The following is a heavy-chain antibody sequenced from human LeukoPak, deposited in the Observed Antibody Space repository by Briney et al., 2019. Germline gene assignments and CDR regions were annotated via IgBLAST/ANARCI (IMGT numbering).Heavy chain of an antibody. J-gene: IGHJ4*02. V-gene: IGHV4-38-2*02. CDR1: GYSISSGYY. CDR3: ARGLDYDYVWGSYRYTSFDY. CDR2: IYHSGST. Sequence: PSETLSLTCTASGYSISSGYYWGWIRQPPGKGLEWIGSIYHSGSTYYNPSLKSRVTISVDTSKNQFSLKLSSVTAADTAVYYCARGLDYDYVWGSYRYTSFDYWGQGTLVTVSS. D-gene: IGHD3-16*02.